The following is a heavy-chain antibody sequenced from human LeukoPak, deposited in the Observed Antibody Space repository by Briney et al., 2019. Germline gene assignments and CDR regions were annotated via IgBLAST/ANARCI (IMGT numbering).Heavy chain of an antibody. CDR2: IYHSGST. V-gene: IGHV4-4*02. CDR3: ASSNYYDSSGYFDY. D-gene: IGHD3-22*01. CDR1: GGSISSSNW. Sequence: SETLSLTCAVSGGSISSSNWWSWVRQPPGKGLEWIGEIYHSGSTNYNPSLKSRVTISVDKSKNQFSLKPSSVTAADTAVYYCASSNYYDSSGYFDYWGQGTLVTVSS. J-gene: IGHJ4*02.